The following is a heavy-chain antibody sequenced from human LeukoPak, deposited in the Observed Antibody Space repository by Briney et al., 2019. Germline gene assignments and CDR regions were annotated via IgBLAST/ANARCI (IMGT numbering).Heavy chain of an antibody. Sequence: ASVTVSCKVSVYTFTAYYMHWVRQAPGQGLEWMGRIDPNSGGTIYVHKFQGRVAMTRDTSISTAYMELSRLTSDDTAVYYCARTPDYSVTTWGQGTLVTVSS. V-gene: IGHV1-2*02. CDR1: VYTFTAYY. J-gene: IGHJ5*02. D-gene: IGHD4-11*01. CDR3: ARTPDYSVTT. CDR2: IDPNSGGT.